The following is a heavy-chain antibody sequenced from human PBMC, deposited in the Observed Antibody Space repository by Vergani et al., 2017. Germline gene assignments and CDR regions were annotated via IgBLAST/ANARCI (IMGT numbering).Heavy chain of an antibody. D-gene: IGHD3-22*01. CDR2: IDWDDDT. J-gene: IGHJ4*02. CDR3: ARTLSYRRGYYLDY. V-gene: IGHV2-70*04. CDR1: GFSLTTYGMR. Sequence: QVTLKESGPALVKPTQTLTLTCTFSGFSLTTYGMRVSWIRQPPGKALEWLARIDWDDDTYYRTSLRTRLTISKDTFKNQVALTMTNMDPVDTATYYCARTLSYRRGYYLDYWGQGTLVTVSS.